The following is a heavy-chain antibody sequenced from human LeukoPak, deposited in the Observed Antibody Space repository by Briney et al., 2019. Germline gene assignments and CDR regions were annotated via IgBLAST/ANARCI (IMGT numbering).Heavy chain of an antibody. CDR3: ARAAFGEWLLDY. Sequence: GGPLRLSCAASGFTFSDYYMTWIRQSPAKGLEWVSYISAGGTTYYADSVKGRFYISRDNANNSVYLQMNSLRGDDTAVYYCARAAFGEWLLDYWGQGTLVTVSS. V-gene: IGHV3-11*01. D-gene: IGHD3-10*01. J-gene: IGHJ4*02. CDR1: GFTFSDYY. CDR2: ISAGGTT.